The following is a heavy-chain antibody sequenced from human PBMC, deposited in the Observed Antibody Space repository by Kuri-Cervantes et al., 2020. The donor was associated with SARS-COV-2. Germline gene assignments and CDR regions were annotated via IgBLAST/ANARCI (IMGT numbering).Heavy chain of an antibody. J-gene: IGHJ3*02. CDR1: GGTFSSYA. CDR2: IIPILGIA. D-gene: IGHD5-18*01. Sequence: SVKVSCKASGGTFSSYAISWVRQAPGQGLEWMGGIIPILGIANYAQKFQGRFTITADKSTSTAYMELSSLRSEDTAVYYCAREGYSYGYVGDAFDIWGQGTMVTVSS. V-gene: IGHV1-69*10. CDR3: AREGYSYGYVGDAFDI.